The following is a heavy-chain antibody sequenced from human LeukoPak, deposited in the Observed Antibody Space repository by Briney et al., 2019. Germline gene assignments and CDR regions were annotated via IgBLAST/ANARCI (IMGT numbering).Heavy chain of an antibody. V-gene: IGHV4-59*01. J-gene: IGHJ4*02. Sequence: PSETLSLTCTVSGGSISSYYWSWIRQPPGKGLEWIGYTHYTGTTSYNPSLKSRVTISVETSKNQFSLKLTSVTAADTAVYYCAREPNNMFDYWGQGTQVTVSA. CDR1: GGSISSYY. D-gene: IGHD1/OR15-1a*01. CDR2: THYTGTT. CDR3: AREPNNMFDY.